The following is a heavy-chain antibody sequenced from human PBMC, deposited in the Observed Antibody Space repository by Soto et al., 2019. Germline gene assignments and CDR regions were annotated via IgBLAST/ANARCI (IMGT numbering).Heavy chain of an antibody. CDR1: GFTVSSNY. Sequence: EVQLVESGGGLVQPGGSLRLSCAASGFTVSSNYMSWVRQAPGKGLEWVSVIYSGGSTYYADSVKGRFTISRHNSKNTLYLQMNSLRAEDTAVYYCARDTFRVATHYYYYMDVWGKGTTVTVSS. CDR3: ARDTFRVATHYYYYMDV. CDR2: IYSGGST. J-gene: IGHJ6*03. D-gene: IGHD5-12*01. V-gene: IGHV3-53*04.